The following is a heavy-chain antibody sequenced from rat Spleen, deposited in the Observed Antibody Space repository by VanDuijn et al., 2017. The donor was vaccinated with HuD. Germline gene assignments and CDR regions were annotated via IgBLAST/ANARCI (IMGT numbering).Heavy chain of an antibody. CDR1: GLTFNISW. J-gene: IGHJ4*01. V-gene: IGHV5-31*01. CDR2: ITSAGGTT. Sequence: EVQLVESGGGLVQPGRSLKLSCAASGLTFNISWLTWVRQAPGTGLEWVATITSAGGTTYYPDSVKGRFSISRDNAKSTLYLQMDSLRSEDTASYYCTREDWVLDVWGQGISVIVSS. CDR3: TREDWVLDV. D-gene: IGHD4-2*01.